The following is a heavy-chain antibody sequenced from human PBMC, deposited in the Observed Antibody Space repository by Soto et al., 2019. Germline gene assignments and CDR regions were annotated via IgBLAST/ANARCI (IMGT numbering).Heavy chain of an antibody. D-gene: IGHD4-17*01. CDR2: ISYHGSDK. J-gene: IGHJ4*02. CDR1: GFTFSNYG. CDR3: AIDHLTTTVTTVGY. Sequence: QVQLVESGGGVVQPGRSLRLSCAASGFTFSNYGMHWVRQAPGKGLEWVAVISYHGSDKYYADSVKGRFTISRDNSKNTLYLQMDRLRAEDTAVYYCAIDHLTTTVTTVGYWGQGTLVTVSS. V-gene: IGHV3-30*03.